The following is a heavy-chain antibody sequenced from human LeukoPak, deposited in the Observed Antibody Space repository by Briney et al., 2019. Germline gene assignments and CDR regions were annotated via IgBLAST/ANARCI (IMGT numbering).Heavy chain of an antibody. J-gene: IGHJ4*02. V-gene: IGHV3-30*03. CDR3: AIQGGSGRKDFDY. CDR2: ISYDGGEK. D-gene: IGHD1-26*01. Sequence: QPGMSLRLSCTASGFTFSTFGINWVRQAPGKGLEWVAIISYDGGEKHYADSVKGRFTISRDNSKNSLYLQMNSLKTEDTGVYYCAIQGGSGRKDFDYWGLGTLVTVSS. CDR1: GFTFSTFG.